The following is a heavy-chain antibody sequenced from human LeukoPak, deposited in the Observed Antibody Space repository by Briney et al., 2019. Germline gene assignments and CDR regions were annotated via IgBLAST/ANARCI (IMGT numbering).Heavy chain of an antibody. CDR2: INPSGGST. V-gene: IGHV1-46*01. CDR1: GYTFTSYY. CDR3: ARERLPAQKVNWFDP. J-gene: IGHJ5*02. Sequence: ASVKVSCKVSGYTFTSYYMHWVRQAPGQGLEWMGIINPSGGSTSYAQKFQGRVTMTRDMSTSTVYMELSSLRSEDTAVYYCARERLPAQKVNWFDPWGQGTLVTVSS. D-gene: IGHD3-16*01.